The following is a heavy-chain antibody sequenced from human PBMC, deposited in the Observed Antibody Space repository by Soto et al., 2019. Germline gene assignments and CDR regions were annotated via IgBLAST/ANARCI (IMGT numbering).Heavy chain of an antibody. CDR2: INAGNGNT. CDR3: ASPAAPHYYDSSGSLDY. J-gene: IGHJ4*02. Sequence: ASVKVSCKASGYTFTSYAMHWVRQAPGQRLEWMGWINAGNGNTKYSQKFQGRVTITRDTSASTAYMELSSLRSEDTAVYYCASPAAPHYYDSSGSLDYWGQGTLVTVSS. D-gene: IGHD3-22*01. CDR1: GYTFTSYA. V-gene: IGHV1-3*01.